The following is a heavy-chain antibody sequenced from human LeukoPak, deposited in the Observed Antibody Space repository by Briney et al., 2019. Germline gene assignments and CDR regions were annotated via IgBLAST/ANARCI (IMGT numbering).Heavy chain of an antibody. J-gene: IGHJ4*02. Sequence: GGSLRLSCAASGFTFSSYGMSWVRQAPGKGLEWVSAISGSGGSTYYADSVKGRFTISRDNSKKTLYLQLNSLRVEDTAIYYCSKRVTTMVRGVITCWGQGTLVTVS. D-gene: IGHD3-10*01. CDR2: ISGSGGST. CDR3: SKRVTTMVRGVITC. CDR1: GFTFSSYG. V-gene: IGHV3-23*01.